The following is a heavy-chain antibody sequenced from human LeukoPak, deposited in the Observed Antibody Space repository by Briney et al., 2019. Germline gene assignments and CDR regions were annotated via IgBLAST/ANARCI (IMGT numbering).Heavy chain of an antibody. V-gene: IGHV3-23*01. CDR3: AKDLTSGDYVT. CDR1: GFTLSSYA. Sequence: GSLRLSCAASGFTLSSYAMSWVRQAPGKGLEWVSAISGSGGSTYYADSVKGRFTISRDNSKNTLYLQMNSLRAEDTAVYYCAKDLTSGDYVTWGQGTLVTVSS. J-gene: IGHJ4*02. CDR2: ISGSGGST. D-gene: IGHD4-17*01.